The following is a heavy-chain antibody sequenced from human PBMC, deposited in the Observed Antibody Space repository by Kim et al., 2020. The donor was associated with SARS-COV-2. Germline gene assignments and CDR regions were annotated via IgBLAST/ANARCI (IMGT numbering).Heavy chain of an antibody. V-gene: IGHV3-74*01. CDR1: GFTFSSYW. CDR2: LVGDGSRT. CDR3: ARHITTTLDV. Sequence: GGSLRLSCTASGFTFSSYWMHWVRQAPGKGLVWVSYLVGDGSRTSYADSVKGRFTISRDNAKNTLYLQMHSLRAEDTAVYYCARHITTTLDVWGQGTTVTVSS. D-gene: IGHD3-10*01. J-gene: IGHJ6*02.